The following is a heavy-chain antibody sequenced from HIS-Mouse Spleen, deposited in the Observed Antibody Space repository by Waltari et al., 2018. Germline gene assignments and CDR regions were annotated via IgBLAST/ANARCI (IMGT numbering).Heavy chain of an antibody. CDR3: AREIPYSSSWYDWYFDL. CDR2: IYYSGGT. Sequence: QLQLQESGPGLAKPSETLSLTCTVSGGPISSSSYYWGWIRRPPGKGLEWIGSIYYSGGTYYNPFLKSRVTISVDTSKNQFSLKLSSVTAADTAVYYCAREIPYSSSWYDWYFDLWGRGTLVTVSS. J-gene: IGHJ2*01. V-gene: IGHV4-39*07. D-gene: IGHD6-13*01. CDR1: GGPISSSSYY.